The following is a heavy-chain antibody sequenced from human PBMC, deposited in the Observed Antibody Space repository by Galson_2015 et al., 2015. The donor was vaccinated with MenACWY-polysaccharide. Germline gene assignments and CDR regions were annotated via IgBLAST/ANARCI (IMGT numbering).Heavy chain of an antibody. J-gene: IGHJ5*01. D-gene: IGHD6-19*01. V-gene: IGHV3-48*03. CDR2: ISSSGSTI. CDR1: GFTFSSYD. CDR3: ARDREYSSGWYDY. Sequence: SLRLSCAASGFTFSSYDMNWVRQAPGEGLEWVSYISSSGSTIYYADSVKGRFTISRDNAKNSLYLQMNSLRAEDTAVYYCARDREYSSGWYDYWGQGTLVTVSS.